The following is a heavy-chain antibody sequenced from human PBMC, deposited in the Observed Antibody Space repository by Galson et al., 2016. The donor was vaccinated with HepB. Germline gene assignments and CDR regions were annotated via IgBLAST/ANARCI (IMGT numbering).Heavy chain of an antibody. V-gene: IGHV3-21*01. J-gene: IGHJ5*02. D-gene: IGHD6-13*01. CDR1: GFTVSSYS. CDR3: ARALGSNSWRGWFDP. Sequence: SLRLSCAASGFTVSSYSMNWVRKAPGRGLEWLSAITSSGRNIYYADSVKGRFTISRDNAKNSLYLQMDSLRAEDTAVYYCARALGSNSWRGWFDPWGQGTLVTVFS. CDR2: ITSSGRNI.